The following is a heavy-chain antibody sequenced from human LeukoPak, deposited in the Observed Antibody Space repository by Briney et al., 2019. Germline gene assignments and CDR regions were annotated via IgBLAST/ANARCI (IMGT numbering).Heavy chain of an antibody. Sequence: PGGSLRLSCAASGFTFSNYAMSWGRQAPGERLEWVSAIRGGGENTYYADSVKGRFTISRDNSKDTLSLQMNSLRAEDTAVYSCAKISWDGHGTFYRGQGTLVTVSS. D-gene: IGHD3-16*01. J-gene: IGHJ4*02. V-gene: IGHV3-23*01. CDR3: AKISWDGHGTFY. CDR1: GFTFSNYA. CDR2: IRGGGENT.